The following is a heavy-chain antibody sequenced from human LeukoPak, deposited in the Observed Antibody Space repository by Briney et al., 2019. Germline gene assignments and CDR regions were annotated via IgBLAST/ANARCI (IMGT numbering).Heavy chain of an antibody. CDR1: GFTFTSSA. Sequence: SVKVSCKASGFTFTSSAMHWVRQARGQRLAWIGWIDVGSGNTNYAQKFQERVTITRYMSTSTAYMELSSLRTEDTAVYYCAAGAAAGTMGDYWGQGTLVTVSS. D-gene: IGHD6-13*01. CDR2: IDVGSGNT. J-gene: IGHJ4*02. V-gene: IGHV1-58*02. CDR3: AAGAAAGTMGDY.